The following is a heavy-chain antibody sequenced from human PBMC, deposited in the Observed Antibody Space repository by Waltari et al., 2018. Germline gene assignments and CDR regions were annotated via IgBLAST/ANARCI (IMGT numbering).Heavy chain of an antibody. Sequence: QVQLVQSGAEVKKPGASGRVSCKASGYTLTRYAMHWVRQAPGQRLEWMGWINAGNGNTKYSQKFQGRVTITRDTSASTAYMELSSLRSEDTAVYYCARSLPGLRNFDYWGQGTLVTVSS. CDR2: INAGNGNT. D-gene: IGHD4-17*01. V-gene: IGHV1-3*01. J-gene: IGHJ4*02. CDR1: GYTLTRYA. CDR3: ARSLPGLRNFDY.